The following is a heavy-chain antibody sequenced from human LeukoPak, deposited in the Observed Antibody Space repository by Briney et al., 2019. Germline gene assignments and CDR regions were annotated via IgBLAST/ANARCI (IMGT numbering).Heavy chain of an antibody. CDR1: RFTFKNYG. V-gene: IGHV3-33*01. CDR3: ARDRNWASQSWYLDL. Sequence: GGSLRLSCAASRFTFKNYGMHWVRQAPGEGLEWVAAIWYDGSDQRLIDSVKGRFTVSRDNSKNTLWLQMNSLRAEDTAVYYCARDRNWASQSWYLDLWGRGTLVTVSS. CDR2: IWYDGSDQ. J-gene: IGHJ2*01. D-gene: IGHD7-27*01.